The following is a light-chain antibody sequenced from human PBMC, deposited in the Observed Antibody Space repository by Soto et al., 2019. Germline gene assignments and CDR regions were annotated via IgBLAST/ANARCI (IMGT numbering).Light chain of an antibody. CDR3: AVWDVSLTAWV. CDR2: SDN. J-gene: IGLJ3*02. V-gene: IGLV2-8*01. CDR1: SRDVGGYVY. Sequence: QSALTQPPSASGSPGESVTMSCSGTSRDVGGYVYVSWFQQHPGKAPKLIIYSDNQRPSGVPDRFSGSKSGASASLAISGLQSADEADYYCAVWDVSLTAWVFGGGTKVTVL.